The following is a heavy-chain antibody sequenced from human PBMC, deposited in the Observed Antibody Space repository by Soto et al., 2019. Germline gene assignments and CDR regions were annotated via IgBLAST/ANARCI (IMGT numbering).Heavy chain of an antibody. J-gene: IGHJ4*02. D-gene: IGHD6-19*01. CDR2: ISYDGSNK. CDR3: AKKDGSIAVAGTDY. CDR1: GFTFSSYG. V-gene: IGHV3-30*18. Sequence: QVQLVESGGGVVQPGRSLRLSCAASGFTFSSYGMHWVRQAPGKGLEWVAVISYDGSNKYYADSVKGRFTISRDNSKNTLHLQMNSLRAEDTAVYYCAKKDGSIAVAGTDYWGQGTLVTVPS.